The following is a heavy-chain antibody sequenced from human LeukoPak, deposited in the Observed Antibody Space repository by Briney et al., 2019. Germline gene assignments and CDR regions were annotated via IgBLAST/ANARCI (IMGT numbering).Heavy chain of an antibody. CDR1: GFTVSSNY. CDR3: ASSGYSYYFDY. Sequence: GGSLRLSCAASGFTVSSNYMSWVRQAPGKGLEWVSAISGSGGSTYYADSVKGRFTISRDNSKNTLYLQMNSLRAEDTAVYYCASSGYSYYFDYWGQGTLVTVSS. CDR2: ISGSGGST. V-gene: IGHV3-23*01. D-gene: IGHD3-22*01. J-gene: IGHJ4*02.